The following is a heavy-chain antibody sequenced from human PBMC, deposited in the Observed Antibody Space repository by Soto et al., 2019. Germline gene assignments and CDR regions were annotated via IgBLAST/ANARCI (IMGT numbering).Heavy chain of an antibody. D-gene: IGHD4-17*01. J-gene: IGHJ6*02. CDR2: ISAYNGNT. V-gene: IGHV1-18*01. Sequence: GASVKVSCTASGYTFTSYGISWVRQAPGQGLEWMGWISAYNGNTNYAQKLQGRVTMTTDTSTSTAYMELSSLRSEDTAVYYCARGQGTTVVTRNYYGMDVWGQGTTVTVSS. CDR1: GYTFTSYG. CDR3: ARGQGTTVVTRNYYGMDV.